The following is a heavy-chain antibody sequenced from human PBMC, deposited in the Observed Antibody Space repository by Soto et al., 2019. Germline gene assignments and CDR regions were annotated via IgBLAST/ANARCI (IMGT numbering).Heavy chain of an antibody. J-gene: IGHJ4*01. CDR3: APDPDFPVPGATAFDY. CDR1: GGSISRNY. Sequence: PSDTLSLTCTVSGGSISRNYWNWIRQPPGKGLEWIGYIYYSGSTNHNPSLKSRVTISVDTSKNQFSLKLSSVTAADTAVYYCAPDPDFPVPGATAFDYWGHGTLVTVSS. D-gene: IGHD1-26*01. V-gene: IGHV4-59*07. CDR2: IYYSGST.